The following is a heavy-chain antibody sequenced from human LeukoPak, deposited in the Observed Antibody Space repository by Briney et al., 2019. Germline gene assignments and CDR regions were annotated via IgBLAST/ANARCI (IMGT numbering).Heavy chain of an antibody. V-gene: IGHV3-64D*06. J-gene: IGHJ4*02. CDR3: GKDLQGQYSSGWYGFDY. CDR2: ISSNGGST. CDR1: GSTFSSYA. D-gene: IGHD6-19*01. Sequence: GGSRRLSCSASGSTFSSYAMHWVRQAPGKGLESVSAISSNGGSTYYADSVKRRFTISRDNSKNTLYLQMSSLRAQDTAVYYYGKDLQGQYSSGWYGFDYWGQGTLVSVSS.